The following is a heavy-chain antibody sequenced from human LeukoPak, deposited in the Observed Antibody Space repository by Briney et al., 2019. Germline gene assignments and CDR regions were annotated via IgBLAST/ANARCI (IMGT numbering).Heavy chain of an antibody. CDR2: ISTSGNT. J-gene: IGHJ4*02. V-gene: IGHV4-4*07. CDR1: SGFISNYY. D-gene: IGHD3-3*01. Sequence: AAETLSLTCSVSSGFISNYYWSWIRQPAGKGLEWIGRISTSGNTNYSRSLKSRVTMSVDTSKNQFFLNLRSVTAADTAVYYCARDSRYYDFWSGYLDYWGQGALVTVSS. CDR3: ARDSRYYDFWSGYLDY.